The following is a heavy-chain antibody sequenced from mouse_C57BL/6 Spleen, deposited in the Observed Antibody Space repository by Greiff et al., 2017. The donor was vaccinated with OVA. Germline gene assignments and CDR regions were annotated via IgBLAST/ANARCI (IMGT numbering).Heavy chain of an antibody. CDR2: ISSGGDYI. V-gene: IGHV5-9-1*02. D-gene: IGHD2-4*01. CDR3: TRAGDYDKYYFDY. CDR1: GFTFSSYA. J-gene: IGHJ2*01. Sequence: EVHLVESGEGLVKPGGSLKLSCAASGFTFSSYAMSWVRQTPEKRLEWVAYISSGGDYIYYADTVKGRFTISRDNARNTLYLQMSSVKSEDTAMYYCTRAGDYDKYYFDYWGQGTTLTVSS.